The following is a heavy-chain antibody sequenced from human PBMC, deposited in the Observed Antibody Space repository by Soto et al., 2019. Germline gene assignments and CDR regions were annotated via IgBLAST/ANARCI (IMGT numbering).Heavy chain of an antibody. V-gene: IGHV3-23*01. CDR3: AKGIPDTGGYYYYSMDV. J-gene: IGHJ6*02. Sequence: GGSLRLSCAASGFTFSSYAMGWVRQAPGKGLDWVSVISGSGDITYSADSVKGRFTISRDNSKSILYPQMNSLRGEDTAVYYCAKGIPDTGGYYYYSMDVWGQGTAVTVSS. CDR1: GFTFSSYA. D-gene: IGHD5-18*01. CDR2: ISGSGDIT.